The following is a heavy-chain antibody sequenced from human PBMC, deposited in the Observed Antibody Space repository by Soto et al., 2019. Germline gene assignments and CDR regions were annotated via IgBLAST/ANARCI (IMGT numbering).Heavy chain of an antibody. V-gene: IGHV4-59*01. Sequence: PSETLSLTCTVSGGSISSSSWSWIRQPPGRGLEWIGYIYNNGRTDYNPSLKSRVTISVDTSKNHFSLKLSSVTPDDTAVYYCANPMVRGPLAEYFQHWGQGTLVTVSS. CDR2: IYNNGRT. CDR1: GGSISSSS. D-gene: IGHD3-10*01. CDR3: ANPMVRGPLAEYFQH. J-gene: IGHJ1*01.